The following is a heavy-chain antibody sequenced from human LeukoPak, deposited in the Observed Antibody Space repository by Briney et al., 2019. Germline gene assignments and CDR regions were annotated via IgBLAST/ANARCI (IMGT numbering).Heavy chain of an antibody. V-gene: IGHV3-21*01. D-gene: IGHD3-22*01. CDR1: GFTFSSYS. Sequence: GGSLRLSCAASGFTFSSYSMNWIRQAPGKGLEWVSSISSSTSYIYYADSVKGRFTISKDNSKNTLYLQMNSLRAEDTAVYYCAKDGPPYYYDSSGYNAPDFDYWGQGTLVTVSS. CDR3: AKDGPPYYYDSSGYNAPDFDY. J-gene: IGHJ4*02. CDR2: ISSSTSYI.